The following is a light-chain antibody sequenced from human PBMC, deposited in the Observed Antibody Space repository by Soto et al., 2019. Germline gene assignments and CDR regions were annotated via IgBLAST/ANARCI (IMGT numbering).Light chain of an antibody. CDR3: ATWDSSLSAVI. CDR1: NSNIGNNY. J-gene: IGLJ2*01. CDR2: DNN. Sequence: QSVLTQPPSVSAAPGQTVTISCSGSNSNIGNNYVSWYQQLPGTAPKLVIYDNNKRPSGSPDRFSGSKSGTSATLGITGLQTGDEADYFCATWDSSLSAVIFGGGTKLTVL. V-gene: IGLV1-51*01.